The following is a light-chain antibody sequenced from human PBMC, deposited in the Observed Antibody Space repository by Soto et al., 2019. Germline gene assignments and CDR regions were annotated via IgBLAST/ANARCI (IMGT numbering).Light chain of an antibody. Sequence: EIVLTQSPGTLSLSPGERATLSCRASQSVSSSYLAWYQQKPGQAPRLLIYDASSRATGIPDRFSGSWSGTDFTLTISRLEPEDFAVYYCQQYGSSPDTFGQGTKLEIK. J-gene: IGKJ2*01. CDR3: QQYGSSPDT. V-gene: IGKV3-20*01. CDR2: DAS. CDR1: QSVSSSY.